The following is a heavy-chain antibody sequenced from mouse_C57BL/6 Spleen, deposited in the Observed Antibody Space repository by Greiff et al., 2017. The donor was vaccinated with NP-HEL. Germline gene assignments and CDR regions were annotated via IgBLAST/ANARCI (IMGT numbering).Heavy chain of an antibody. CDR3: AREYSNYALAY. CDR1: GYTFTSYD. J-gene: IGHJ3*01. V-gene: IGHV1-85*01. D-gene: IGHD2-5*01. Sequence: QVQLKESGPELVKPGASVKLSCKASGYTFTSYDINWVKQRPGQGLEWIGWIYPRDGSTKYNEKFKGKATLTVDTSSSTAYMELHSLTSEDSAVYCCAREYSNYALAYWGQGTLVTVSA. CDR2: IYPRDGST.